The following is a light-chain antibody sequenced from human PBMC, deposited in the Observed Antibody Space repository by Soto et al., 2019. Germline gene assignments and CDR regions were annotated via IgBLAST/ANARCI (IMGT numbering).Light chain of an antibody. CDR2: EVS. J-gene: IGLJ1*01. CDR1: SSDVGGYNY. Sequence: QSVLTQPASVSGSPGQSITISCTGTSSDVGGYNYVSWYQQHAGKAPKLILYEVSNRPSGVSNRFSGSKSGNTASLTTSGLQAEDEADYYCSSYTSSITLDVFGTGTKVTVL. CDR3: SSYTSSITLDV. V-gene: IGLV2-14*01.